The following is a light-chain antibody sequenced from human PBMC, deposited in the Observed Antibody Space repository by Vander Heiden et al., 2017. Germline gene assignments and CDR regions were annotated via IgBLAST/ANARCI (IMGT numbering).Light chain of an antibody. CDR3: QQCYSTLFT. V-gene: IGKV1-39*01. CDR2: AAS. Sequence: ILPASLLSSSVGDRVTTSCRANQIINSCLKWYQQKPREAPRLLIYAASRLQSGVPSRFSGSGSGTDFSLTISSLQPEDFATYYCQQCYSTLFTFGPGTKVDVK. CDR1: QIINSC. J-gene: IGKJ3*01.